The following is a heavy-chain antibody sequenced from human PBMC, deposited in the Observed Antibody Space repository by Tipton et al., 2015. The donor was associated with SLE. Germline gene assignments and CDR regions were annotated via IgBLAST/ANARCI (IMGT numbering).Heavy chain of an antibody. CDR1: GASTSSGDYY. CDR3: ARGHYDFWSGYYPYFEY. CDR2: IYYSGST. D-gene: IGHD3-3*01. Sequence: TLSLTCTVSGASTSSGDYYWSWIRQPPGKGLEWIGYIYYSGSTYYNPSLKSRGTISVDMSKNQFSLKLNSVTAADTAVYYCARGHYDFWSGYYPYFEYWGQGTLVTVSS. V-gene: IGHV4-30-4*08. J-gene: IGHJ4*02.